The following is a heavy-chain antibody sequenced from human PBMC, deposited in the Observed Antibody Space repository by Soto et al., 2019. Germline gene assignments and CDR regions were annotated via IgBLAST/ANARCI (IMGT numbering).Heavy chain of an antibody. CDR3: ARGRPRYSITIFGVVIDSSGWFGP. CDR1: GGSFSGYY. CDR2: INHSGST. V-gene: IGHV4-34*01. Sequence: SETLSLTCAVYGGSFSGYYWSWIRQPPGKGLEWIGEINHSGSTNYNPSLKSRVTISVDTSKNQFSLKLSSVTAADTAVYYCARGRPRYSITIFGVVIDSSGWFGPWGQGTLVTVSS. J-gene: IGHJ5*02. D-gene: IGHD3-3*01.